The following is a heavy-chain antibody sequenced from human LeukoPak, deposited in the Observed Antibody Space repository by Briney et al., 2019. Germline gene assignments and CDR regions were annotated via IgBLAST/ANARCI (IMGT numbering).Heavy chain of an antibody. Sequence: SVKVSCKASGGTFSSYAISWVRQAPGQGLEWMGGISPIFGTANYAQKFQGRVTITADESTSTADMELSSLRSEDTAVYYCARDGITMVRGVIISNNWFDPWGQGTLVTVSS. CDR2: ISPIFGTA. CDR3: ARDGITMVRGVIISNNWFDP. CDR1: GGTFSSYA. J-gene: IGHJ5*02. D-gene: IGHD3-10*01. V-gene: IGHV1-69*13.